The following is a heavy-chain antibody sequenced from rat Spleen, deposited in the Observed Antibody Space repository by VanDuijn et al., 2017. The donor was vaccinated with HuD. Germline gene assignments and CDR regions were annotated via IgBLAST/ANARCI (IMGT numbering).Heavy chain of an antibody. CDR2: ITNIAGRT. J-gene: IGHJ2*01. CDR3: ARLLGALDY. D-gene: IGHD5-1*01. Sequence: EVQLVESGGGLVQPGRSLKLSCVASGFTFNNYWMTWIRQSPGKGLEWVASITNIAGRTHYPDSVKGRFTISRDNAKSTLYLQMDSLRSEDTATYYCARLLGALDYWGQGVMVTVSS. CDR1: GFTFNNYW. V-gene: IGHV5-31*01.